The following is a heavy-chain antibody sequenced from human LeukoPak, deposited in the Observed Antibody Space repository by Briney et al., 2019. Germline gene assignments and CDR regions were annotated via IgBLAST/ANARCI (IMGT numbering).Heavy chain of an antibody. J-gene: IGHJ4*02. V-gene: IGHV4-38-2*02. Sequence: SETLSLTCAVSGYSISSGYYWGWIRQPPGKGLEWIGSIYHTGSTYYNPPLKSRVTISVDTSKNQFSLKLSSVTAADTAVYYCARDGYDILTGYYGLDYWGQGTLVTVSS. CDR1: GYSISSGYY. CDR2: IYHTGST. CDR3: ARDGYDILTGYYGLDY. D-gene: IGHD3-9*01.